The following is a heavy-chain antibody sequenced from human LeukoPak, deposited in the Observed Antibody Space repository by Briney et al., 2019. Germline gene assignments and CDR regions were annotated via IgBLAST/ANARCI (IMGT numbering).Heavy chain of an antibody. D-gene: IGHD3-22*01. Sequence: GGSLRLSCAASGFTFSSYAMSWVRQAPGKGLEWVSAISGSGGSTYYVDSMKGRFTISRDNSKNTLYLQMNSLRAEDTAVYYCAKTTVYYYDSSGHFDYWGQGTLVTVSS. CDR3: AKTTVYYYDSSGHFDY. CDR1: GFTFSSYA. J-gene: IGHJ4*02. V-gene: IGHV3-23*01. CDR2: ISGSGGST.